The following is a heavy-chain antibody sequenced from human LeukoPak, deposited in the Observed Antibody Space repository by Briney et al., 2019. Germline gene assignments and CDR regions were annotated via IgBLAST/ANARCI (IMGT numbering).Heavy chain of an antibody. CDR2: INTDGSST. J-gene: IGHJ3*02. V-gene: IGHV3-74*01. Sequence: GGSLRLSCAVSGFTFSTYAMGWVRQAPGKGLVWVSRINTDGSSTSYADSVKGRFAISRDNAKNSLYLQMNSLRAEDTAVYYCARAFSSSSAFDIWGQGTMVTVSS. CDR1: GFTFSTYA. D-gene: IGHD6-6*01. CDR3: ARAFSSSSAFDI.